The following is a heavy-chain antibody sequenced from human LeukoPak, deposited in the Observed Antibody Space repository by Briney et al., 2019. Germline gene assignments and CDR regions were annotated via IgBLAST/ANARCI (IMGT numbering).Heavy chain of an antibody. CDR1: GFTFTSYW. CDR3: ARENVDYDFWSGYPNWFDP. J-gene: IGHJ5*02. Sequence: GGSLRLSCAVSGFTFTSYWMSWVRQAPGKGLEWVANIRRDGSEKYYVDSVKGRFSISRDNAKKSLYLQMNSLRADDTAVYYCARENVDYDFWSGYPNWFDPWGQGTLVTVSS. CDR2: IRRDGSEK. D-gene: IGHD3-3*01. V-gene: IGHV3-7*05.